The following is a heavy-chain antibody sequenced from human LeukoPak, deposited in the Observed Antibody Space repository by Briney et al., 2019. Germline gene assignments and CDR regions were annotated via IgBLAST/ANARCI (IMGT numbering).Heavy chain of an antibody. CDR3: ARDPLYYYGSGSLDY. Sequence: GASVKVSCKASGYTFTGYYMHRVRQAPGQGLEWMGWISPNSGGTNYAQKFQGRVTMTRDTSISTAYMELSRLRSDDTAVYYCARDPLYYYGSGSLDYWGQGTLVTVSS. D-gene: IGHD3-10*01. CDR1: GYTFTGYY. J-gene: IGHJ4*02. V-gene: IGHV1-2*02. CDR2: ISPNSGGT.